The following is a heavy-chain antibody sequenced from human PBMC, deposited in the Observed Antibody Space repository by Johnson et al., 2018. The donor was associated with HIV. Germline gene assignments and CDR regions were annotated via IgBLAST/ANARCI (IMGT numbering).Heavy chain of an antibody. CDR3: AKAVGGYAFDI. CDR2: ISSSGDTT. Sequence: QVQLVESGGGLVQPGGSLRLSCAASGFTVSSNYMSWVRQAPGKGLEWISYISSSGDTTHYADSVKGRFTISRDNSKNSLYLQMNSLRVEDTGVYYCAKAVGGYAFDIWGQGTMVTVSS. CDR1: GFTVSSNY. J-gene: IGHJ3*02. V-gene: IGHV3-11*04. D-gene: IGHD1-26*01.